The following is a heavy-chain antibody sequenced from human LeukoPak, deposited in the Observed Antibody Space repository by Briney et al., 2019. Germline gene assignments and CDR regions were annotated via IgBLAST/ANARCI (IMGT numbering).Heavy chain of an antibody. J-gene: IGHJ1*01. V-gene: IGHV1-69*04. CDR3: ARDRRGYDILTGYYGAEYFQH. CDR1: GGTFSSYT. CDR2: IIPILGIA. Sequence: SVKVSCRASGGTFSSYTISWVRQAPGQGLEWMGRIIPILGIANYAQKFQGRVTITADKSTSTAYMELSSLRSEDTAVYYCARDRRGYDILTGYYGAEYFQHWGQGTLVTVSS. D-gene: IGHD3-9*01.